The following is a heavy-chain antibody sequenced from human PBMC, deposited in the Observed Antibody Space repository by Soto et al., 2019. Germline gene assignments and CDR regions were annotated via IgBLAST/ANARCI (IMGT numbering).Heavy chain of an antibody. CDR1: GFTFSNAW. CDR3: TTGGATTPTVDYYYYYMDV. J-gene: IGHJ6*03. CDR2: IKSKTDGGTT. V-gene: IGHV3-15*01. D-gene: IGHD1-26*01. Sequence: EVQLVESGGGLVKPGGSLRLSCAASGFTFSNAWMSWVRQAPGKGLEWVGRIKSKTDGGTTDYAAPVKGRFTISRDDSKNTLYLQMNSLKTEDTAVYYCTTGGATTPTVDYYYYYMDVWGKGTTVTVSS.